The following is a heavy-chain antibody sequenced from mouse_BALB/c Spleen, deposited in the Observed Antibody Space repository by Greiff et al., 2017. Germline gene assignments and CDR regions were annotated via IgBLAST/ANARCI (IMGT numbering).Heavy chain of an antibody. V-gene: IGHV5-17*02. CDR1: GFTFSSFG. D-gene: IGHD2-12*01. CDR2: ISSGSSTI. J-gene: IGHJ4*01. Sequence: EVMLVESGGGLVQPGGSRKLSCAASGFTFSSFGMHWVRQAPEKGLEWVAYISSGSSTIYYADTVKGRFTISRDNPKNTLFLQMTSLRSEDTAMYYCARETRQEDMDYWGQGTSVTVSS. CDR3: ARETRQEDMDY.